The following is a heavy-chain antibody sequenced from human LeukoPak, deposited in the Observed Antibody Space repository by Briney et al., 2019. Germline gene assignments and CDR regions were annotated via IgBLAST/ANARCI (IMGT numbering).Heavy chain of an antibody. Sequence: PSETLSLTCTVSGGSISIYDWNWIRQPAGKGLEWIGHIYTNGSTKYKSSLKSRVTMSVDTTKNQLSLKLSSVTAADTAVYYCARAWGSYSGYDQNWFDPWGQGTLVTVSS. CDR3: ARAWGSYSGYDQNWFDP. D-gene: IGHD5-12*01. V-gene: IGHV4-4*07. J-gene: IGHJ5*02. CDR1: GGSISIYD. CDR2: IYTNGST.